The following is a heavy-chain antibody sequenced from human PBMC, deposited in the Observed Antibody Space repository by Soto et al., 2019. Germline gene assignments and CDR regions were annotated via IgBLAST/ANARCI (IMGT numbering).Heavy chain of an antibody. D-gene: IGHD3-22*01. V-gene: IGHV5-10-1*01. Sequence: GESLKISCKGSGYSFTSYWISWVRQMPGNGLEWMGRIDPSDSYTNYSPSFQGHVTISADKSISTAYLQWSSLKASDTAMYYCARARYYYDSSGNYYYYGMDVWGQGTTVTVSS. CDR1: GYSFTSYW. CDR3: ARARYYYDSSGNYYYYGMDV. CDR2: IDPSDSYT. J-gene: IGHJ6*02.